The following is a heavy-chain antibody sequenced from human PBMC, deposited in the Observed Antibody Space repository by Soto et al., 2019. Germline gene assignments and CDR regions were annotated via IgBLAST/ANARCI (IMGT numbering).Heavy chain of an antibody. CDR1: GGSISYDHYH. CDR3: AREDDGGDRDYYGLDV. D-gene: IGHD2-21*02. J-gene: IGHJ6*02. Sequence: QVQLQESGPGLVRPSQTLSLTCTVSGGSISYDHYHWTWIRQPPGKGLEGIGYIHYSGSVFYNPYLQSQLSMSVATSKNLFSLKLSSMTAADTAVYFCAREDDGGDRDYYGLDVWGQGTTVTVSS. CDR2: IHYSGSV. V-gene: IGHV4-30-4*01.